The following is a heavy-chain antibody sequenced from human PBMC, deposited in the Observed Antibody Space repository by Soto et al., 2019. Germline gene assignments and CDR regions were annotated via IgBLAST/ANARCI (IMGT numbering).Heavy chain of an antibody. Sequence: SETLSLTCAVSGGSISSGGYSWSWIRQPPGKGLEWIAYIYHSGSTYYNPSLKSRVTISVDRSKNQFSLKVSSVTAADTAVYYCARVVRDSSGYHLDYWGQGTLVTVSS. D-gene: IGHD3-22*01. J-gene: IGHJ4*02. CDR3: ARVVRDSSGYHLDY. CDR1: GGSISSGGYS. CDR2: IYHSGST. V-gene: IGHV4-30-2*01.